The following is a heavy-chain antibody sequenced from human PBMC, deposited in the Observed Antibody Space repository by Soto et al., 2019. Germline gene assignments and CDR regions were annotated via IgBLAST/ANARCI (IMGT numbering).Heavy chain of an antibody. J-gene: IGHJ4*02. CDR1: GFTFSSYG. Sequence: QVQLVESGGGVVQPGRSLRLSCAASGFTFSSYGMHWVRQAPGKGLEWVAVISYDGSNKYYADSVKGRFTISRDNSKNSLYLQMSSLGAEDTAVYYCANGDSSSWYDFDYWGQGTLVTVSS. CDR2: ISYDGSNK. CDR3: ANGDSSSWYDFDY. V-gene: IGHV3-30*18. D-gene: IGHD6-13*01.